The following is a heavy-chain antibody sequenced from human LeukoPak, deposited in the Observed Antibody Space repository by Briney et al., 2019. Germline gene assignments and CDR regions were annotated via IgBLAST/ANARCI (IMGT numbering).Heavy chain of an antibody. V-gene: IGHV3-72*01. D-gene: IGHD6-13*01. J-gene: IGHJ3*02. CDR3: SRDGSGSSWSAFDI. CDR1: GFTFSDHL. CDR2: IGKKANSYTT. Sequence: GGSLRLSCAASGFTFSDHLMDWVRQAPGKGLEWVGRIGKKANSYTTEYAASVKGRFTISRDDSKNSLYLQMNSLKTEDTAVFYCSRDGSGSSWSAFDIWGQGTRVTVSS.